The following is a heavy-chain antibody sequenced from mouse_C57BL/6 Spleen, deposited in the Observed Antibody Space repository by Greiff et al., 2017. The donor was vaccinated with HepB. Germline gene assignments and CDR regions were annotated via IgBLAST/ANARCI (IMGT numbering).Heavy chain of an antibody. CDR3: AKNLGGDGYYDFWFAY. CDR1: GFSLTSYG. D-gene: IGHD2-3*01. V-gene: IGHV2-5*01. Sequence: QVQLKESGPGLVQPSQSLSITCTVSGFSLTSYGVHWVRQSPGKGLEWLGVIWRGGSTDYNAAFMSRLSITKDNSKSQVFFKMNSLQADDTAIYYCAKNLGGDGYYDFWFAYWGQGTLVTVSA. CDR2: IWRGGST. J-gene: IGHJ3*01.